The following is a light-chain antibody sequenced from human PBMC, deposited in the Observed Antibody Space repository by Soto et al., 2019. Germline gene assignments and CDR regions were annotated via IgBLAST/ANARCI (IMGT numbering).Light chain of an antibody. J-gene: IGLJ1*01. CDR1: TGAGTSGHW. Sequence: QTVVTQEPSLTVSPGGTVAHTCGSSTGAGTSGHWPHWFQQKPGQAPRTLIYYTSNKHSWTPARFSGSLLGGKAALTLSGAQPEDEADYYCLVIFTGVGEVFGTGTKLTVL. CDR2: YTS. V-gene: IGLV7-46*01. CDR3: LVIFTGVGEV.